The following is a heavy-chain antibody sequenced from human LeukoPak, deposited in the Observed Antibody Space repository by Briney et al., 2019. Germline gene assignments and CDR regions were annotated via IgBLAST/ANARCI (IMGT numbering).Heavy chain of an antibody. CDR3: ARLYCNGGSCFEAY. V-gene: IGHV4-34*01. CDR2: INHSGST. Sequence: PSETLSLTCAVYGGSFSGYYWSWIRQPPGKGLEWIGEINHSGSTNYNPSLKSRVTISVDTSKNQFSLKLSSVTAADTAVYYCARLYCNGGSCFEAYWGQGTLVTVSS. CDR1: GGSFSGYY. D-gene: IGHD2-15*01. J-gene: IGHJ4*02.